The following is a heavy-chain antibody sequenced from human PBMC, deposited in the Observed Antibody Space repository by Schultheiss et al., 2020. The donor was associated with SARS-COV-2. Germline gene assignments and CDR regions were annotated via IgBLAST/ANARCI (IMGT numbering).Heavy chain of an antibody. CDR1: KFTFSTYW. Sequence: GGSLRLSCAASKFTFSTYWMAWVRQAPGKGLEWVANIKQDGSEKYYVDSVKGRFTISRDNAKNSLYLQMNSLRAEDTAVYYCARDRNYYDSSGYSLGYWGQGTLVTVSS. CDR3: ARDRNYYDSSGYSLGY. J-gene: IGHJ4*02. CDR2: IKQDGSEK. V-gene: IGHV3-7*01. D-gene: IGHD3-22*01.